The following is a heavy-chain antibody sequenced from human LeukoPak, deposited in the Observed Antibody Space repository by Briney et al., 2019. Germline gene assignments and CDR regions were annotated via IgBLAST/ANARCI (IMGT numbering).Heavy chain of an antibody. Sequence: GESLKISCKGSGYSFTSYWIGWVRQMPGKGLEWTGIIYPGDSDTRYSPSFQGQVTISADKSISTAYLQWSSLKASDTAVYYCARRNSIAVAGTKERYYFDYWGQGTLVTVSS. V-gene: IGHV5-51*01. J-gene: IGHJ4*02. CDR2: IYPGDSDT. CDR1: GYSFTSYW. D-gene: IGHD6-19*01. CDR3: ARRNSIAVAGTKERYYFDY.